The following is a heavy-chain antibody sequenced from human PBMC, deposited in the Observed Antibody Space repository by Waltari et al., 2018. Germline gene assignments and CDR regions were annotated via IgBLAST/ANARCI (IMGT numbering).Heavy chain of an antibody. CDR3: AIDYGDYVSYYFDY. CDR1: GGTFSSYA. J-gene: IGHJ4*02. D-gene: IGHD4-17*01. CDR2: IIPILGIA. Sequence: QVQLVQSGAEVKKPGSSVKVSCKASGGTFSSYAISWVRQAPGQGLEWMGGIIPILGIANYAQKFQGRVTITADESTSTAYMEPSSLRSEDTAVYYCAIDYGDYVSYYFDYWGQGTLVTVSS. V-gene: IGHV1-69*04.